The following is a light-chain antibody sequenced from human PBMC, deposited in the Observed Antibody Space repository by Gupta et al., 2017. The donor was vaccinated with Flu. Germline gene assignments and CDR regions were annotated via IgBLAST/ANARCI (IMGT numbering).Light chain of an antibody. V-gene: IGLV7-46*01. Sequence: TCASMTGAVKSGNDNYWFQQKSGQAPRKLIFDKKTNHSWTPARVSGSLLGGKAAFTLAGAQPEEEEEYYCLLTHIGAPRQGGFGGGTKLTVL. J-gene: IGLJ3*02. CDR1: TGAVKSGND. CDR2: DKK. CDR3: LLTHIGAPRQGG.